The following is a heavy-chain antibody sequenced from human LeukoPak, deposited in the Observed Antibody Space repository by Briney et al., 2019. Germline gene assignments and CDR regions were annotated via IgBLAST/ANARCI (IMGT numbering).Heavy chain of an antibody. D-gene: IGHD3-22*01. CDR2: ISSSSSTI. Sequence: GGSLRLSCAVSGFTFSSYSMNWVRQAPGKGLEWLSYISSSSSTIYYADSVKGRFTISRDNSKNTLYLQMNSLKAEDTAVYYCAKRPSYSSGYYYFDYWGQGTLVTVSS. CDR1: GFTFSSYS. J-gene: IGHJ4*02. CDR3: AKRPSYSSGYYYFDY. V-gene: IGHV3-48*01.